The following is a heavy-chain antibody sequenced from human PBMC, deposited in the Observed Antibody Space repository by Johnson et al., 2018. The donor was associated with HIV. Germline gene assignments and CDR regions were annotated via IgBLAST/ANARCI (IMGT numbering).Heavy chain of an antibody. D-gene: IGHD2-21*02. J-gene: IGHJ3*02. CDR3: AKVRCGGDCLDAFDI. CDR1: GFTFSSYA. V-gene: IGHV3-64*01. CDR2: ISSNGGST. Sequence: VQLVESGGGLVQPGGSLRLSCAASGFTFSSYAMHWVRQAPGKGLEYVSAISSNGGSTYYANSVKGRFTISRDNSKNTLYLQMNSLRTEDTAVYYCAKVRCGGDCLDAFDIWGQGTMVTVSS.